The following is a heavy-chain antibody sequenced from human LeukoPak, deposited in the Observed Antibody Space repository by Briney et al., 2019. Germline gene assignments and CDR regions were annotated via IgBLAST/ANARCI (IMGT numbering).Heavy chain of an antibody. Sequence: SETLSLTCTVSGGSISSSSYYWGWIRQPPGKGLEWIGSIYYSGSTYYNPSLKSRVTISVDTSKNQFSLKLSSVTAADTAVYYCARDPVAAAGSTYYHYYMDVWGKGTTVTVSS. J-gene: IGHJ6*03. CDR3: ARDPVAAAGSTYYHYYMDV. CDR2: IYYSGST. V-gene: IGHV4-39*02. CDR1: GGSISSSSYY. D-gene: IGHD6-13*01.